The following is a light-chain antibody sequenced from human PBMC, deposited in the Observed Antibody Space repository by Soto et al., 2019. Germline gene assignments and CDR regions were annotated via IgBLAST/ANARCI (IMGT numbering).Light chain of an antibody. CDR1: QTVSNY. J-gene: IGKJ1*01. CDR2: GAS. V-gene: IGKV3-20*01. Sequence: DILVTQSPATLSVSPGERATLSCRASQTVSNYLLWYQQKPGQAPRLLIYGASSRATGIPDRFSGSGSGTDFTLTISRLEPEDFAVYYCQQYGSLRWTFGQGTKVDIK. CDR3: QQYGSLRWT.